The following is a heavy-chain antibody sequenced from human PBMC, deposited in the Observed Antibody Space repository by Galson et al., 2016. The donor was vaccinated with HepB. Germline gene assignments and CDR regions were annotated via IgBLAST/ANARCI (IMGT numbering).Heavy chain of an antibody. CDR2: SSTSGDNT. Sequence: SLRLSCAASGIPLRDYAMNWVRQPPGKGLEWVSLSSTSGDNTYYADSVKGRFTISRDNSKNTLYLQMNSLRAEDTAVYYCAKDYDSSAKYESYWGQGTLVTVSS. D-gene: IGHD3-22*01. CDR3: AKDYDSSAKYESY. CDR1: GIPLRDYA. J-gene: IGHJ4*02. V-gene: IGHV3-23*01.